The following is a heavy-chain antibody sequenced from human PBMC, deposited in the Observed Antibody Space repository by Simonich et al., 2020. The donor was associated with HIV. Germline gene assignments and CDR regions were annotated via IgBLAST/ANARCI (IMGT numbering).Heavy chain of an antibody. J-gene: IGHJ4*02. CDR1: GGSFSVYY. D-gene: IGHD2-2*01. Sequence: QVQLQQWGAGLLKPSETLSLTCAVYGGSFSVYYWSWIRQPPGKGLEWIGEINHSGSTNYNPSRKSRVTISVDTSKNQFSLKLSSVTAADTAVYYCARGFYQRLYYFDYWGQGTLVTVSS. V-gene: IGHV4-34*01. CDR2: INHSGST. CDR3: ARGFYQRLYYFDY.